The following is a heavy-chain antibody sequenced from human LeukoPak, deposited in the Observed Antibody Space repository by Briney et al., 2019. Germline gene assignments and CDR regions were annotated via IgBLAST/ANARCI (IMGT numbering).Heavy chain of an antibody. CDR2: MNPNSGNT. V-gene: IGHV1-8*01. CDR3: ARGRVVPAALIYYYYYMDV. D-gene: IGHD2-2*01. CDR1: GYTFTSYD. J-gene: IGHJ6*03. Sequence: ASVKVSCKASGYTFTSYDINWVRQATGQGLEWTGWMNPNSGNTGYAQKFQGRVTMTRNTSISTAYMELSSLRSEDTAVYYCARGRVVPAALIYYYYYMDVWGKGTTVTVSS.